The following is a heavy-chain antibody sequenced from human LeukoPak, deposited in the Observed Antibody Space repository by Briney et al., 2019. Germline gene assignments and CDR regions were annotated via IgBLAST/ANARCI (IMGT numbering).Heavy chain of an antibody. CDR3: AKASSGWYFDY. CDR1: GFTVSNNY. V-gene: IGHV3-53*04. J-gene: IGHJ4*02. Sequence: GGSLTLSCVVSGFTVSNNYMKWVRQAPGKGLEWVSTIYGGGSTYYADSVRGRFTISRHNSKNTLYLQMDSLRAEDTAVYYCAKASSGWYFDYWGQGTLVTVSS. CDR2: IYGGGST. D-gene: IGHD6-19*01.